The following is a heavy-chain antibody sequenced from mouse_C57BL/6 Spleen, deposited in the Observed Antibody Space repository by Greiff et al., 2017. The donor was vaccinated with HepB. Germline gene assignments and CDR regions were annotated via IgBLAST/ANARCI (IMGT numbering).Heavy chain of an antibody. CDR2: ISSGSSTI. Sequence: EVKVVESGGGLVKPGGSLKLSCAASGFTFSDYGMHWVRQAPEKGLEWVAYISSGSSTIYYADTVKGRFTISRDNAKNTLFLQMTSLRSEDTAMYYCAKPYYSNYDVFAYWGQGTLVTVSA. D-gene: IGHD2-5*01. CDR3: AKPYYSNYDVFAY. CDR1: GFTFSDYG. V-gene: IGHV5-17*01. J-gene: IGHJ3*01.